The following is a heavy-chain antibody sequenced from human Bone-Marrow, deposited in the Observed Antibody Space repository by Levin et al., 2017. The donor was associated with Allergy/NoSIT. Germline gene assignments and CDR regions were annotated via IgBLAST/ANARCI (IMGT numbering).Heavy chain of an antibody. D-gene: IGHD2-15*01. Sequence: KVSCKGSEYSFTNYWIAWVRQMPGKGLEWMGIIYPGDSDTRYRSSFQGQVTISADKSISTAYLQWSSLKASDTAMYYCARLQCSGGSCYTGCSYYFDYWGQGTLVSVSS. CDR3: ARLQCSGGSCYTGCSYYFDY. V-gene: IGHV5-51*01. J-gene: IGHJ4*02. CDR1: EYSFTNYW. CDR2: IYPGDSDT.